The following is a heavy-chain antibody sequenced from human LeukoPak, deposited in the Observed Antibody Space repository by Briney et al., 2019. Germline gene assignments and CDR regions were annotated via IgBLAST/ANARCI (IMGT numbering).Heavy chain of an antibody. CDR3: ARAGDDYVWGSYRPFDY. J-gene: IGHJ4*02. CDR1: GFTFSSYG. Sequence: GGSLRLSCAASGFTFSSYGMHWVRQAPGKGLEWVAVIWYDGSNKHYADSVKGRFTISRDNSKKTLFLQMNSLRAEDTAVYYCARAGDDYVWGSYRPFDYWGQGTLVTVSS. CDR2: IWYDGSNK. V-gene: IGHV3-33*01. D-gene: IGHD3-16*02.